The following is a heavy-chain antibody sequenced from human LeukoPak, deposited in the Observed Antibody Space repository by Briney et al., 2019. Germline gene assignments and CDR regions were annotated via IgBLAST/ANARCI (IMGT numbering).Heavy chain of an antibody. J-gene: IGHJ3*02. CDR2: ISAYNGNT. Sequence: ASVKVSCKASGYTFTNYAVSWVRQAPGQGLEYMGYISAYNGNTNYAQNLQGRVTMTTDTSTTTAYMELRSLRSDDTAVYYCARDPPAFDIWGQGTMVTVSS. CDR1: GYTFTNYA. CDR3: ARDPPAFDI. V-gene: IGHV1-18*01.